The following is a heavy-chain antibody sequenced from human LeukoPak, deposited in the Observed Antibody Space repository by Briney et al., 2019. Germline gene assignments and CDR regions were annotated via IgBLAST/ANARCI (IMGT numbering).Heavy chain of an antibody. CDR2: ISGSGGST. Sequence: GGSLRLSCAASGFTFSSYGMSWVRQAPGKGLERVSAISGSGGSTYYADSVKGRFTISRDNSKNTLYLQMNSLRAEDTAVYYCATNRPLRYFDWLQKGSYFDYWGQGTLVTVSS. J-gene: IGHJ4*02. V-gene: IGHV3-23*01. CDR3: ATNRPLRYFDWLQKGSYFDY. CDR1: GFTFSSYG. D-gene: IGHD3-9*01.